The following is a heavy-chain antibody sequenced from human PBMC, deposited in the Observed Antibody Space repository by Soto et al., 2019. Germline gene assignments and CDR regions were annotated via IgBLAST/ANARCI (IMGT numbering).Heavy chain of an antibody. CDR1: GFTFSSYA. CDR2: ISGSGGST. Sequence: GSLRLSCAASGFTFSSYAMSWVRQAPGKGLEWVSAISGSGGSTYYADSVKGRFTISRDNSKNTLYLQMNSLRDEDTAVYYCAKASTKQQPMESDYWGQGTLVTVSS. J-gene: IGHJ4*02. CDR3: AKASTKQQPMESDY. D-gene: IGHD6-13*01. V-gene: IGHV3-23*01.